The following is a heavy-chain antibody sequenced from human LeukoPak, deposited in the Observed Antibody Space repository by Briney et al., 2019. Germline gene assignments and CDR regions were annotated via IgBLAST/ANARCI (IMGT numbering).Heavy chain of an antibody. CDR1: GYSFVSYW. CDR2: IYPGGSDI. D-gene: IGHD3-16*02. Sequence: GESLKISCKGSGYSFVSYWIGWVRQMPGKGLEWMGIIYPGGSDIRYSPSFQGQVTISADKSISTAYLQWSSLKASDTAMYYCARFLPYDYVWGSYRPDGVDYWGQGTLVTVSS. CDR3: ARFLPYDYVWGSYRPDGVDY. J-gene: IGHJ4*02. V-gene: IGHV5-51*01.